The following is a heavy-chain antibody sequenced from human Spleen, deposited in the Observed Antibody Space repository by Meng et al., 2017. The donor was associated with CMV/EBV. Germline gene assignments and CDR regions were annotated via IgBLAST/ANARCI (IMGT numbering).Heavy chain of an antibody. D-gene: IGHD5-24*01. J-gene: IGHJ4*02. CDR1: GGSFSTYA. Sequence: SVKVSCKASGGSFSTYAISWVRQAPGQGLEWMGGIIPILGIVNYAQKIQGRVTISADKSTNTAYMELSSLRSEYTAVYYCARGLKDGYSWGYFDYWGQGTLVTVSS. V-gene: IGHV1-69*10. CDR3: ARGLKDGYSWGYFDY. CDR2: IIPILGIV.